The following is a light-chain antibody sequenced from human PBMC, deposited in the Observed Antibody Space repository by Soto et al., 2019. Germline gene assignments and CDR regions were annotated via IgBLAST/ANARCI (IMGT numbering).Light chain of an antibody. J-gene: IGKJ1*01. Sequence: EIVMRQSPATLSVSPGERATLSCRASRSLGTNLAWFQQKPGQAPRLLIHGASTRATGTPARFSGSGSGTEFTLTISSLQSEDFAVYYCQQYNMWPRTFGQGTKVDIK. CDR2: GAS. CDR1: RSLGTN. V-gene: IGKV3-15*01. CDR3: QQYNMWPRT.